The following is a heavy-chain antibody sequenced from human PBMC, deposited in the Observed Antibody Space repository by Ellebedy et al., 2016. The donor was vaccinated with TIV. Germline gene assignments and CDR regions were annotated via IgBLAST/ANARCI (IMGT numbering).Heavy chain of an antibody. V-gene: IGHV5-51*01. D-gene: IGHD4-17*01. J-gene: IGHJ4*02. CDR1: GYSFTTYW. CDR2: ISPGDSEA. CDR3: GRHRTTLTSCDI. Sequence: GESLKISCKGSGYSFTTYWIGWVRQMPGKGLEWMGSISPGDSEARYSPSFRGQVTISVDKSISTAYLQWSSLKASDTAMYYCGRHRTTLTSCDIWGQGTLVTVSS.